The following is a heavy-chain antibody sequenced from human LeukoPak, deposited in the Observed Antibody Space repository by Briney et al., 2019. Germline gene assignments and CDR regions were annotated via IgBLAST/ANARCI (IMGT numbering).Heavy chain of an antibody. CDR2: IYSGGST. D-gene: IGHD1-26*01. V-gene: IGHV3-53*04. CDR3: ARGRVGATGYFDY. Sequence: RTGGSLRLSCAASGFTFSSYSMNWVRQAPGKGLEWVSVIYSGGSTYYADSVKGRFTISRHNSKNTLYLQMNSLRAEDTAVYYCARGRVGATGYFDYWGQGTLVTVSS. CDR1: GFTFSSYS. J-gene: IGHJ4*02.